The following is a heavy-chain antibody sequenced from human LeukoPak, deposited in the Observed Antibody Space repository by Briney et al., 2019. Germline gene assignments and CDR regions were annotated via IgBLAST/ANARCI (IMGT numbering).Heavy chain of an antibody. CDR1: GDSISNYY. J-gene: IGHJ4*02. D-gene: IGHD6-13*01. Sequence: PSETLSLTCIVSGDSISNYYWSWIRQPAGKGLEWIGRIYTSGSTNYNPSLKSRVTMSVDTPKNQFPLKLSSVTAADTAVYYCAREAAAGTFYFDYWGQGTLVTVSS. CDR2: IYTSGST. CDR3: AREAAAGTFYFDY. V-gene: IGHV4-4*07.